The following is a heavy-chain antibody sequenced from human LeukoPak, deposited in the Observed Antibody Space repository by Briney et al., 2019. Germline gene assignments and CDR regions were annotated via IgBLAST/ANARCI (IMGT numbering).Heavy chain of an antibody. V-gene: IGHV1-69*13. CDR2: IIPIFGTA. CDR1: GGTFSSYA. CDR3: ATPALGRLTPYYYMDV. D-gene: IGHD4/OR15-4a*01. Sequence: GASVKVSCKASGGTFSSYAISWVRQAPGQGLEWMGGIIPIFGTANYAQKFQGRVTITADEPTSTAYMELSSLRSEDTAVYYCATPALGRLTPYYYMDVWGKGTTVTVSS. J-gene: IGHJ6*03.